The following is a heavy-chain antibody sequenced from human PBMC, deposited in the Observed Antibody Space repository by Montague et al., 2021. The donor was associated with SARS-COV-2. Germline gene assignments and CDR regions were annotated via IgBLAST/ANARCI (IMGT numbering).Heavy chain of an antibody. V-gene: IGHV4-4*08. J-gene: IGHJ4*02. CDR2: MDRGTNL. CDR3: ARHTEYPRYFDY. Sequence: SETLSLTCAVSGCSINVYYWSWIRQPPGKGLEWIGYMDRGTNLDXNPSLRSRVTISTDMSKNHFSLILTSVTAADTAVYYCARHTEYPRYFDYWGQGILVTVSS. D-gene: IGHD2-2*01. CDR1: GCSINVYY.